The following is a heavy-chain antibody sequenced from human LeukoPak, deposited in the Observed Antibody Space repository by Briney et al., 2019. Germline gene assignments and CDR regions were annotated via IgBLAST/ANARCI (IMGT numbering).Heavy chain of an antibody. D-gene: IGHD6-19*01. Sequence: PGGSLRLSCAASGFTFSTYWMHWVRHAPGKGPVWVSRINGDGSSTIYADSEKGRFTISRDNAENTLYLQMNSLRAEDTAVYYCARVLSADTTLAYWGQGSLVTVSA. J-gene: IGHJ4*02. CDR1: GFTFSTYW. CDR3: ARVLSADTTLAY. V-gene: IGHV3-74*01. CDR2: INGDGSST.